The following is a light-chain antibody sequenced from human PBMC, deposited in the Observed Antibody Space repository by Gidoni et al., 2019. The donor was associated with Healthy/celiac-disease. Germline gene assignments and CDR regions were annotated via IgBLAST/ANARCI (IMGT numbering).Light chain of an antibody. Sequence: SYELTQQPSVSESPGQTASITCSGDKLGDKYACWYQKKPGQSPVLVIYQDSKRPSGIPERFSGSNSGNTATLTISGTQAMDEADYYCQAWDSSTVVFGGGTKLTVL. V-gene: IGLV3-1*01. J-gene: IGLJ2*01. CDR3: QAWDSSTVV. CDR2: QDS. CDR1: KLGDKY.